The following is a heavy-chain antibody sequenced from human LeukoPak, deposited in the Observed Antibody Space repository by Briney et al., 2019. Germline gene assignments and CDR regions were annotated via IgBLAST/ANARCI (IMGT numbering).Heavy chain of an antibody. D-gene: IGHD5-12*01. CDR2: ISYDGSNK. CDR1: GFTFSSYA. CDR3: ARGPSGYHNT. V-gene: IGHV3-30*03. J-gene: IGHJ4*02. Sequence: GGSLRLSCAVSGFTFSSYAMHWVRQAPGKGLEWVAVISYDGSNKYYADSVKGRFTISRDNSKNTPYLQMNSLRAEDTAVYYCARGPSGYHNTGGQGTLVTVSS.